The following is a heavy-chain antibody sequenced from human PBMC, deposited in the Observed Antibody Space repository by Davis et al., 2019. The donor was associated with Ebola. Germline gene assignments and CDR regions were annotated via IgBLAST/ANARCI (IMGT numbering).Heavy chain of an antibody. Sequence: MPSETLSLTRTVSGGSISSYYWSWIRQPPGKGLEWIGYIYYSGSTNYNPSLKSRVTISVDTSKNQFSLKLSSVTAADTAVYYCARETTVTLIDYWGQGTLVTVSS. D-gene: IGHD4-17*01. CDR2: IYYSGST. CDR3: ARETTVTLIDY. CDR1: GGSISSYY. J-gene: IGHJ4*02. V-gene: IGHV4-59*12.